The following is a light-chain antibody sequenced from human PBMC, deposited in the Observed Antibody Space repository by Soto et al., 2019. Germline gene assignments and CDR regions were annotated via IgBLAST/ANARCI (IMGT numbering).Light chain of an antibody. CDR2: DAS. J-gene: IGKJ5*01. CDR1: QSVSSN. CDR3: QRGDT. V-gene: IGKV3-11*01. Sequence: EIVLTQSPATLSLSPGERATLSCRASQSVSSNLAWYQQKPGQAPRLLIYDASNRATGIQARFSGSGSGTDFTLTISRLEPEDFAVYYCQRGDTFGQGTRLEIK.